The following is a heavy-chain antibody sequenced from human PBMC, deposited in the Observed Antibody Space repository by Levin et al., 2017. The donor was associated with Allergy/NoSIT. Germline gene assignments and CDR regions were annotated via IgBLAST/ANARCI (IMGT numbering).Heavy chain of an antibody. D-gene: IGHD2-2*01. CDR3: ASDIVVIPTDSPLGY. Sequence: ASVKVSCKASGYIFTSYYMQWVRQAPGQGLEWMGIINPSGDNTIYAQKFQGRVTMTRDTSTSTVYMEVSSLRSEDTAVYYCASDIVVIPTDSPLGYWGQGTLVTVSS. CDR1: GYIFTSYY. CDR2: INPSGDNT. V-gene: IGHV1-46*03. J-gene: IGHJ4*02.